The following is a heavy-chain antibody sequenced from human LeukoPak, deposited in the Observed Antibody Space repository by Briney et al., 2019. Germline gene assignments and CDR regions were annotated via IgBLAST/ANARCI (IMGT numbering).Heavy chain of an antibody. CDR3: ARVGYYYDSSGYSNWFDP. J-gene: IGHJ5*02. CDR2: IYYSGST. Sequence: SETLSLTCTVSGGSISSYYWSWIRQPPGKGLEWIGYIYYSGSTNYNPSLKSRVTISVDTSKNQFSLKLSSVTAADTAVYYCARVGYYYDSSGYSNWFDPWGQGTLVTVSS. V-gene: IGHV4-59*01. D-gene: IGHD3-22*01. CDR1: GGSISSYY.